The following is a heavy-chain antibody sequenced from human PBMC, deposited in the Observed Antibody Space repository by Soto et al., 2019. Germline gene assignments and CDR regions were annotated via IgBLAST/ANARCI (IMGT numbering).Heavy chain of an antibody. CDR2: IDYDGTTT. D-gene: IGHD6-13*01. Sequence: GGSLRLSCAASGFAFDSYWMHWVRQVPGEGPVWVSRIDYDGTTTTYADAVKGRFTISRDNAKNTLYLQMNSLRAEDTAVYYCARGPRPSSAGTGAYWGQGTLVTVSS. J-gene: IGHJ4*02. V-gene: IGHV3-74*01. CDR1: GFAFDSYW. CDR3: ARGPRPSSAGTGAY.